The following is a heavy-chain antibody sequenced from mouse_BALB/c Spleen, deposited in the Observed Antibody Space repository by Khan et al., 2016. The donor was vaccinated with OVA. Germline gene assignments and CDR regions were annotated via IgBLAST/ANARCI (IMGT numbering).Heavy chain of an antibody. Sequence: EVELVESGGGLVQPGGSRKLSCAASGFTFNSYGMHWVRQAPEKGLEWVAYISGDSNTIYYADTVKGRFTISRDNPKNTLFLQMTSLMSEDTDMYNCATSYFFWYYFDYWGPGTTLTVS. D-gene: IGHD1-1*01. CDR2: ISGDSNTI. V-gene: IGHV5-17*02. CDR1: GFTFNSYG. CDR3: ATSYFFWYYFDY. J-gene: IGHJ2*01.